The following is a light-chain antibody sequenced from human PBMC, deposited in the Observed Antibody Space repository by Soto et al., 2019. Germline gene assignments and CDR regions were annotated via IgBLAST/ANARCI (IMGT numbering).Light chain of an antibody. CDR3: QQRSNWPT. Sequence: EIVLTQSPATLSLSPGERATLSCRASQNIRYYLAWYQQKPGQAPRLLIYDALNRATGIPARFSGSGSGTDFTLTISSLEPEDFAVYYCQQRSNWPTFGPGTKVDIK. V-gene: IGKV3-11*01. CDR2: DAL. J-gene: IGKJ3*01. CDR1: QNIRYY.